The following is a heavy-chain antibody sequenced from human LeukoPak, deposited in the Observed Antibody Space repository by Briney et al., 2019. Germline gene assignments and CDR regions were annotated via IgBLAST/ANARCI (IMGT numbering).Heavy chain of an antibody. Sequence: PGRSLRLSCAASGFTFSSYAMHWVRQAPGKGLEWAAVISYDGSNKYYADSVKGRFTISRDNSKNTLYLQMNSLRAEDTAVYYCARALYCGGDCYESDAFDIWGQGTMVTVSS. CDR3: ARALYCGGDCYESDAFDI. CDR1: GFTFSSYA. J-gene: IGHJ3*02. CDR2: ISYDGSNK. V-gene: IGHV3-30*04. D-gene: IGHD2-21*02.